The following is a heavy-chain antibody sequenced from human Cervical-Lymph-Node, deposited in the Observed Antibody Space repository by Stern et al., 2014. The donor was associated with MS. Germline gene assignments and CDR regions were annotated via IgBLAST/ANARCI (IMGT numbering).Heavy chain of an antibody. CDR3: VRRSKKRKKNKREK. CDR1: GYSFSNFS. Sequence: APLVQSGAAVKKPGESLKISCKTSGYSFSNFSIGWVRQMPGKGLEWMGLIYPGDSDTTYSPSFQGQVTISADESISTAYLQWRSLKASDTAMYYCVRRSKKRKKNKREKRGKG. CDR2: IYPGDSDT. D-gene: IGHD1-26*01. V-gene: IGHV5-51*01. J-gene: IGHJ6*03.